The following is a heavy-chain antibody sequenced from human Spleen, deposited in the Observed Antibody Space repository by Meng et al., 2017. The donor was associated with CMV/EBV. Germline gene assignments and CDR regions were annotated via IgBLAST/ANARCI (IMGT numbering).Heavy chain of an antibody. CDR1: GASISRGSW. Sequence: CDVSGASISRGSWWSWVRQPPEKGLEWIGELYHSGPTNYSPSLKSQVTISVDKSKSQFSLNLSSVTAADTAVYYCARGPRGGSWYVGVWGQGSLVTVSS. V-gene: IGHV4-4*02. CDR2: LYHSGPT. CDR3: ARGPRGGSWYVGV. D-gene: IGHD6-13*01. J-gene: IGHJ4*02.